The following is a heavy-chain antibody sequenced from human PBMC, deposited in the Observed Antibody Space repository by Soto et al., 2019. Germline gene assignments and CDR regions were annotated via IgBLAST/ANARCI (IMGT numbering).Heavy chain of an antibody. CDR1: GGSISSYY. J-gene: IGHJ4*02. V-gene: IGHV4-59*01. Sequence: SETLSLTCTVSGGSISSYYWSWIRQPPGKGLEWIGYIYYSGSTNYNPSLKSRVTISVDTSKNQFSLKLSSVTAADTAVYYCARGRGYSYGTQSFDYWGQGTLVTVSS. CDR3: ARGRGYSYGTQSFDY. CDR2: IYYSGST. D-gene: IGHD5-18*01.